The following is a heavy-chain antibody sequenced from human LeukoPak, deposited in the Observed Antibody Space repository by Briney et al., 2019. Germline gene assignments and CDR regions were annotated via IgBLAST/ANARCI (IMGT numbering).Heavy chain of an antibody. CDR2: INPSAGSA. V-gene: IGHV1-46*03. Sequence: GASVKVSCKASGYTFTSYDINWVRQAPGQGLEWMGIINPSAGSASYAQKFQGRVTMTRDTSTSTVYMELSSLRSEDTAVYYCARASATAEHVFDYWGQGTLVTVSS. J-gene: IGHJ4*02. CDR3: ARASATAEHVFDY. D-gene: IGHD2-21*02. CDR1: GYTFTSYD.